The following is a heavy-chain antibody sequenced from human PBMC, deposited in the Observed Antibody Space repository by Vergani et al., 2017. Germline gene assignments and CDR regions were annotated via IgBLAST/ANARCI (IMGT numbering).Heavy chain of an antibody. J-gene: IGHJ5*02. D-gene: IGHD3-10*01. CDR3: AGLAGAYYGSGSYRNWFDP. V-gene: IGHV4-59*08. CDR1: GGSISSYY. CDR2: IYYSGTT. Sequence: QVQLQESGPGLVKPSETLSLTCTVSGGSISSYYWSWIRQPPGKGLEWIGYIYYSGTTNYNPSLKSRVTISVDTSKNQFSLKLSSVTAAYTAVYYCAGLAGAYYGSGSYRNWFDPWGQGTLVTVSS.